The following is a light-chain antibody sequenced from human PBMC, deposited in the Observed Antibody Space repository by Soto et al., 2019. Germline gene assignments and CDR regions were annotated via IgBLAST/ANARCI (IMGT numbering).Light chain of an antibody. CDR1: QSVSSN. CDR2: GAS. J-gene: IGKJ5*01. Sequence: IVMTPSPAILSVSPVDRATLSCTASQSVSSNLSWYQQKPGQTPRLLIYGASTRATGIPPRFSGSGAGTEFTLTIISLQSEDFSVYYCQQHNNWPPITFGQGTKLDIK. V-gene: IGKV3-15*01. CDR3: QQHNNWPPIT.